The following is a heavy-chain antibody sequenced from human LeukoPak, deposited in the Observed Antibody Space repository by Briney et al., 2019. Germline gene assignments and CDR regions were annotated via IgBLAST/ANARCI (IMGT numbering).Heavy chain of an antibody. CDR1: GGSISSSSYY. V-gene: IGHV4-39*01. D-gene: IGHD3-22*01. CDR3: ARHSRVVAFDTFDI. Sequence: SETLSLTCTVSGGSISSSSYYWGWIRQPPGKGLEWIGSLYYSGSTYYNPPLKSRVTISVDTSKNQFSLKLSSVTAADTALYYCARHSRVVAFDTFDIWGQGTMVTVSS. J-gene: IGHJ3*02. CDR2: LYYSGST.